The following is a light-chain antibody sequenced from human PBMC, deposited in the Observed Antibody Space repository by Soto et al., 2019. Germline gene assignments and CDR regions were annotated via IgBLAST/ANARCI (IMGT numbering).Light chain of an antibody. J-gene: IGLJ1*01. CDR1: NIGGKS. CDR3: HVWDSSSDHYA. V-gene: IGLV3-21*02. CDR2: DDS. Sequence: SYELTQPPSVSVAPGQTARITCGGNNIGGKSVHWYQQKPGQAPVLVVYDDSDRPSGIPDRFSGSNSGDTATLTIRRVEAGDEADYYCHVWDSSSDHYAFGTRTKVTVL.